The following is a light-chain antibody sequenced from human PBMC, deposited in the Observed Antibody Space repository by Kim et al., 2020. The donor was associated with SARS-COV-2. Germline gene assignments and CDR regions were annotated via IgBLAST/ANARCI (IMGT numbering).Light chain of an antibody. CDR2: GAS. V-gene: IGKV3-20*01. J-gene: IGKJ2*03. CDR1: QSVSISY. Sequence: EIVLTQSPGTLSLSPGERATLSCRASQSVSISYLAWYQQKPGQAPRLLIYGASSRATGIPDRFSGSGSGTDFTLTISRLEPEDFAVYYCQQYGSSPSYSFGQGTKLEI. CDR3: QQYGSSPSYS.